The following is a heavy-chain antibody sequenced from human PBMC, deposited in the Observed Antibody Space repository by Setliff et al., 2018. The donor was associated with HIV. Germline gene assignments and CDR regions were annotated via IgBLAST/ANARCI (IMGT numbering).Heavy chain of an antibody. Sequence: GESPKISCQGSGYSFSTYWIGWVRQVPGKGLEWMGIIYPGDSDSKYSPSFQGQVTFSADKSISTAYLQWTSLKASDTAIYYCARRSPETTHAFDIWGHGTLVTVS. CDR2: IYPGDSDS. J-gene: IGHJ3*02. D-gene: IGHD1-1*01. CDR1: GYSFSTYW. CDR3: ARRSPETTHAFDI. V-gene: IGHV5-51*01.